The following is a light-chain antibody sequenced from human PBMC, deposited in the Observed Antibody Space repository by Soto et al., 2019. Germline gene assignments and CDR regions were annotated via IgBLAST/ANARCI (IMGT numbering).Light chain of an antibody. V-gene: IGLV1-40*01. Sequence: QPVLTQPPSVSGAPGQRVTISCTGCSSNIGAGCEVHWYQHLPGKAPKLLIYGNTNRPSGVPDRFSGSKSGTSASLAITGLQAEDEADYYCQSSDSSLSPSYVCGGRNKVT. CDR1: SSNIGAGCE. CDR2: GNT. J-gene: IGLJ1*01. CDR3: QSSDSSLSPSYV.